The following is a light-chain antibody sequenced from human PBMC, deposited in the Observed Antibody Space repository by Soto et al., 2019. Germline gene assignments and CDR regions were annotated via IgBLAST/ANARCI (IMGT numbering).Light chain of an antibody. J-gene: IGLJ3*02. CDR2: DVS. V-gene: IGLV2-14*01. CDR1: SNDVGGYNY. Sequence: QSALSQPASVSGSPGQSVTISCTGTSNDVGGYNYVSWYQQHPGKAPKVMIYDVSNRPSGVSSRFSGSKSGNTASLTISGLQAEDEADYYCSSYTTSSTRVFGGGTKVTVL. CDR3: SSYTTSSTRV.